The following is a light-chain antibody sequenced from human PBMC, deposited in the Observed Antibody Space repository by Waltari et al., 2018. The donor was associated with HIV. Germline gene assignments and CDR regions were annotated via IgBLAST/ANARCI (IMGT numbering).Light chain of an antibody. CDR2: EVS. CDR3: MQGTHWPPT. J-gene: IGKJ3*01. V-gene: IGKV2-30*02. CDR1: QSLVHSDGITY. Sequence: DVVVTQSPLSLPVTLGQPASISCRSSQSLVHSDGITYLNWFQQRRGRSPRRLIYEVSNRDTGVPDRFSGSGSGTDFTLKISTVEADDVGVYYCMQGTHWPPTFGPGTKVDIK.